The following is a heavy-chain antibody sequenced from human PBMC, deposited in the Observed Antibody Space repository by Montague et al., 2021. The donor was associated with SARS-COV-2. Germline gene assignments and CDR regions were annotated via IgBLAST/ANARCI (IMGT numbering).Heavy chain of an antibody. Sequence: ETLSLTCAVYGGSFSGYYWSWIRQPPGKGLEWIGEINHSGSINYNPSLKSRVTISVDTSKNQFSLKLSSVTAADTAAYYCARVPDYYDSSGYYFDAFDIWGQGTMVTVSS. CDR1: GGSFSGYY. V-gene: IGHV4-34*01. D-gene: IGHD3-22*01. CDR2: INHSGSI. CDR3: ARVPDYYDSSGYYFDAFDI. J-gene: IGHJ3*02.